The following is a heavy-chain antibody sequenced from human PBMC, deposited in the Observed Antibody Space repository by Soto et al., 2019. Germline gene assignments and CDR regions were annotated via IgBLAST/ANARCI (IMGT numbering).Heavy chain of an antibody. V-gene: IGHV4-61*01. CDR2: IYYSGST. D-gene: IGHD2-15*01. CDR3: ARHQEEATPYNWFDP. J-gene: IGHJ5*02. Sequence: PSETLSLTCTVSGGSVSSGSYYWSWIRQPPGKGLEWIGYIYYSGSTNYNPSLKSRVTISVDTSKNQFSLKLSSVTAADTAVYYCARHQEEATPYNWFDPWGQGTLVTVSS. CDR1: GGSVSSGSYY.